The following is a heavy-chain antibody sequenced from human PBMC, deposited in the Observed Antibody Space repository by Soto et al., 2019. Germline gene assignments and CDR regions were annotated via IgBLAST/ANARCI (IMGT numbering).Heavy chain of an antibody. D-gene: IGHD3-10*01. CDR2: IYYSGST. CDR1: GGSLSSYY. V-gene: IGHV4-59*01. CDR3: ARVSWEFRIDY. J-gene: IGHJ4*02. Sequence: SETLSLTCTVSGGSLSSYYWSWIRQPPGKGLEWIGYIYYSGSTNYNPSLKTRVTISVDTSTNQFSLKLSSGTAAAQAVDYCARVSWEFRIDYWDQGTVVTVS.